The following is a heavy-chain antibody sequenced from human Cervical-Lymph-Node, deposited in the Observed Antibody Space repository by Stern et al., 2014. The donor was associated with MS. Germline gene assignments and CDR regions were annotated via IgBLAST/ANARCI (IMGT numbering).Heavy chain of an antibody. CDR3: AREGAHEDGYNNWFDP. D-gene: IGHD5-24*01. Sequence: MQLVQSGAEVKKPGSSVKVSCKASGGTFSSHAISWVRQAPGQGLEWMGGIIPIFGTTTYAQKFQGRVTITADASTSTAYMELSSLRSEDTAVYYCAREGAHEDGYNNWFDPWGQGTLVTVSS. V-gene: IGHV1-69*01. CDR1: GGTFSSHA. J-gene: IGHJ5*02. CDR2: IIPIFGTT.